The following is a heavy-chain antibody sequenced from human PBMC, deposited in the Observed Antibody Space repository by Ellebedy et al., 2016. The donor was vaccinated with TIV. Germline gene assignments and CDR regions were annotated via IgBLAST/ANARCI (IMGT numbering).Heavy chain of an antibody. Sequence: SVKVSCXVSGYTLTELSMHWVRQAPGKGLEWMGGIIPIFGTANYAQKFQGRVTITADESTSTAYMELSSLRSEDTAVYYCAAYGSGSYAVGLSWGQGTLVTVSS. CDR2: IIPIFGTA. J-gene: IGHJ5*02. V-gene: IGHV1-69*13. CDR1: GYTLTELS. CDR3: AAYGSGSYAVGLS. D-gene: IGHD3-10*01.